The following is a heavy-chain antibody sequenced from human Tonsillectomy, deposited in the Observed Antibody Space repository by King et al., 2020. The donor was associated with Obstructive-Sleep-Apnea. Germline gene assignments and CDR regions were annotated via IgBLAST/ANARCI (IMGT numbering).Heavy chain of an antibody. V-gene: IGHV1-69*01. D-gene: IGHD6-13*01. CDR2: IIPFFATP. Sequence: GQLVQSGAEVRKPGSSVKVSCKASGAPIIRYDFTWVRQAPGQGLEWMGGIIPFFATPNYAQKFQDRITITADESTSTVYMELISLRSDDTAVYYCARGIVAASIPVAFDSWGQGTLVTVSS. CDR1: GAPIIRYD. CDR3: ARGIVAASIPVAFDS. J-gene: IGHJ4*02.